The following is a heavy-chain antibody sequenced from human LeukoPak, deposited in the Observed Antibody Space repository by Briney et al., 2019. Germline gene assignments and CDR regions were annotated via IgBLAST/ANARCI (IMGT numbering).Heavy chain of an antibody. CDR1: GFTFDDYA. D-gene: IGHD1-26*01. CDR3: AKDMEGEPGIVGAPFDY. CDR2: ISWNSGSI. J-gene: IGHJ4*02. V-gene: IGHV3-9*01. Sequence: PGRSLRHSCAASGFTFDDYATHWVRQAPGKGLEWVSGISWNSGSIGYADSVKGRFTISRDNAKNSLYLQMNSLRAEDTALYYCAKDMEGEPGIVGAPFDYWGQGTLVTVSS.